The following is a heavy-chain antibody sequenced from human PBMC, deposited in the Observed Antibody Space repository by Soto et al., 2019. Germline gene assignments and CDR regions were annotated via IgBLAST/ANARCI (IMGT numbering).Heavy chain of an antibody. D-gene: IGHD4-17*01. CDR3: ARAENHDYGDYYYYYYMDV. CDR1: GGTFSSYT. Sequence: ASVKVSCKASGGTFSSYTISWVRQAPGQGLEWMGRIIPILGIANYAQKFQGRVTITADKSTSTAYMELSSLRPEDTAVYYCARAENHDYGDYYYYYYMDVWGKGTTVTVSS. J-gene: IGHJ6*03. CDR2: IIPILGIA. V-gene: IGHV1-69*02.